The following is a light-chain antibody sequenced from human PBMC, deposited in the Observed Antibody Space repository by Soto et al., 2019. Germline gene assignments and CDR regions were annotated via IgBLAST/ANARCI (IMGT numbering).Light chain of an antibody. CDR3: HQSHSSPYT. J-gene: IGKJ2*01. V-gene: IGKV1-39*01. CDR1: QTIANY. CDR2: AAS. Sequence: DIQMTQSPSSLSASVGDRVTISCRPSQTIANYLNWYQHKPGNAPKLLIYAASSLQTGVPSRLSGSGSGTDFTLTINSLQPEDFATYFCHQSHSSPYTFGQGTRLEIK.